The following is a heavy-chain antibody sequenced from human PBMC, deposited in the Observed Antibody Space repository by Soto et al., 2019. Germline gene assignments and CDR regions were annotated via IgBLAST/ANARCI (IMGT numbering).Heavy chain of an antibody. Sequence: ASVKVSCKASGYILSSYNMHWVRQAPGQGLEWMGIINLSGGRTSYAQKFQDRVTMTRDTSTSTVYMELSSLRSDDTALYYCARTYCAADCPRRDFDYWGQGTLVTVSS. D-gene: IGHD2-21*02. J-gene: IGHJ4*02. CDR2: INLSGGRT. CDR3: ARTYCAADCPRRDFDY. V-gene: IGHV1-46*01. CDR1: GYILSSYN.